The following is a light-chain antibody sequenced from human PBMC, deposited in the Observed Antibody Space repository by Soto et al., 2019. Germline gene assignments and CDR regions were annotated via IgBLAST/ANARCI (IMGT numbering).Light chain of an antibody. J-gene: IGKJ4*01. CDR1: QSVLSRSNNKNY. CDR2: WAS. Sequence: DIIMTQSPDSLAVSLGERATINFKSSQSVLSRSNNKNYVAWYQQKPGPHTNLLSYWASTRESVVPDRVSGSGSGTDVTLTISSLQAEDVAVYYCQHYYDTPLTFGGGTKVDIK. V-gene: IGKV4-1*01. CDR3: QHYYDTPLT.